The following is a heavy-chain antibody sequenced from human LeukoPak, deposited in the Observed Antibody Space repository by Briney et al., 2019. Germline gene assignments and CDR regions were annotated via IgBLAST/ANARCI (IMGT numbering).Heavy chain of an antibody. CDR3: VGGSLGY. J-gene: IGHJ4*02. CDR1: GYTFITSS. CDR2: ITVASGNT. Sequence: ASVKVSCKTLGYTFITSSIYWVRQAPGQRLEWPGWITVASGNTRYSENLQGRVTLTRDTSANTAYMELHNLKFEDTAVYYCVGGSLGYWGQGTLVTVSP. V-gene: IGHV1-3*01.